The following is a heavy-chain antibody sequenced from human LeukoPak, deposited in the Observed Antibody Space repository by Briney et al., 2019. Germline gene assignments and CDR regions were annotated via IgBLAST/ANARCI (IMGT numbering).Heavy chain of an antibody. D-gene: IGHD4-17*01. CDR2: IYSGGGT. V-gene: IGHV3-66*01. Sequence: GGSLRLSCAASGFTVSTNYMSWVRQAPGKGLEWVSLIYSGGGTYYADSVKGRFTISRDNSRNTLSLQMNSLRVDDTAVYYCARGYRSVTTWGYFDYWGQGALVTVSS. J-gene: IGHJ4*02. CDR3: ARGYRSVTTWGYFDY. CDR1: GFTVSTNY.